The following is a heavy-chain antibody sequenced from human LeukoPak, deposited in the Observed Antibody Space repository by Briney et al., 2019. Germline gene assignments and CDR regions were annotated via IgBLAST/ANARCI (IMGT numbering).Heavy chain of an antibody. Sequence: ASVKVSCKASGYTFTGYYMHCVRQAPGQGLEWMGWINPNSGGTNYAQKFQGRVTMTRDTSISTAYMELTRLRSDDTAVYYCARLRYGDEGNYFDYWGQGTLVTVSS. V-gene: IGHV1-2*02. CDR2: INPNSGGT. J-gene: IGHJ4*02. CDR3: ARLRYGDEGNYFDY. D-gene: IGHD4-17*01. CDR1: GYTFTGYY.